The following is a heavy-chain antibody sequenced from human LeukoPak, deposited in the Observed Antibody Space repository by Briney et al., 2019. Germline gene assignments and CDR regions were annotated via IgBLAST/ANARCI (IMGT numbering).Heavy chain of an antibody. CDR2: IYYSGST. CDR3: ARGPNGYDSPDY. D-gene: IGHD5-12*01. Sequence: SETLSLTCTVSGGSISSYYWSWIRQPPGEGLEWIGYIYYSGSTNYNPSLKSRVTISVDTSKNQFSLKLSSVTAADTAVYYCARGPNGYDSPDYWGQGTLVTVSS. J-gene: IGHJ4*02. CDR1: GGSISSYY. V-gene: IGHV4-59*01.